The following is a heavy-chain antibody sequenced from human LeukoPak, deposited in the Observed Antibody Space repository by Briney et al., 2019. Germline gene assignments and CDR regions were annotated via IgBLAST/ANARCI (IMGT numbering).Heavy chain of an antibody. V-gene: IGHV4-34*01. J-gene: IGHJ4*02. D-gene: IGHD2-21*02. CDR3: ARLCGGDCYCDY. Sequence: NPSETLSLTCAVYGGSFSGYYWSWIRQPPGKGLEWIGSIYHSGSTYYNPSLKSRVTISVDTSKNQFSLKLSSVTAADTAVYYCARLCGGDCYCDYWGQGTLVTVSS. CDR1: GGSFSGYY. CDR2: IYHSGST.